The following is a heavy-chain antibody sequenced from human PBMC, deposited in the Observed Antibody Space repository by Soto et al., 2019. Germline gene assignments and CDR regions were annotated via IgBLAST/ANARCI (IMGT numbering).Heavy chain of an antibody. CDR1: GVTLRSYA. Sequence: PGGSLRLSCSASGVTLRSYAMHWVRQAPGKGLEWVAVISYDGSNKYYADSVKGRFTISRDNSKNTLYLQMNSLRAEDTAVYYCARHYGDYAYYYYGMDVWGQGTTVTVSS. J-gene: IGHJ6*02. CDR3: ARHYGDYAYYYYGMDV. D-gene: IGHD4-17*01. CDR2: ISYDGSNK. V-gene: IGHV3-30-3*01.